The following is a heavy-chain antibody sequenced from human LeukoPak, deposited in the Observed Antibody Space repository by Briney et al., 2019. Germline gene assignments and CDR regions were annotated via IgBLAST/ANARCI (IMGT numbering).Heavy chain of an antibody. CDR2: INPKNGGT. CDR3: VRSSGYDRFDY. CDR1: GYTFTDYY. V-gene: IGHV1-2*02. Sequence: ASVKVSCKASGYTFTDYYMHWVRQAPGQGLEWMGWINPKNGGTKYAQNSQGRVIMTRDTSISTAYMELTMTSDDTAVYYCVRSSGYDRFDYWGQGTLVTVSS. D-gene: IGHD5-12*01. J-gene: IGHJ4*02.